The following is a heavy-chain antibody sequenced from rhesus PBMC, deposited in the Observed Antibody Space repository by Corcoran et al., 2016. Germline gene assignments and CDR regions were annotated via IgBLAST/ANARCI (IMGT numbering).Heavy chain of an antibody. CDR3: VTRGEYSHVFDY. CDR1: GGSISSGYD. V-gene: IGHV4-76*01. J-gene: IGHJ4*01. Sequence: QLQLQESGPGLVKPSETLSVTCAVSGGSISSGYDWSWIRQPPGKGLEWIGYIYGSSGSTNYNPSLKNRVTSSKDASKNQFSLKLSSVTAADTAVYYGVTRGEYSHVFDYWGQGVLVTVSS. D-gene: IGHD4-23*01. CDR2: IYGSSGST.